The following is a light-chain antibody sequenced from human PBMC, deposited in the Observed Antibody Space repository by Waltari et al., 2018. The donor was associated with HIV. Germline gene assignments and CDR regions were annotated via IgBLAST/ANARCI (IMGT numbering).Light chain of an antibody. CDR2: DDA. CDR3: QVWDFTTDHVV. J-gene: IGLJ3*02. V-gene: IGLV3-21*03. CDR1: NVGSKR. Sequence: SYILTQSPSVSVAPGKPAKISCGGDNVGSKRVHWYQQKSGQAPLLVIYDDAARPSGIPARFSGSNSGNTATLTITRVEVGDEADYYCQVWDFTTDHVVFGGGTKLTVL.